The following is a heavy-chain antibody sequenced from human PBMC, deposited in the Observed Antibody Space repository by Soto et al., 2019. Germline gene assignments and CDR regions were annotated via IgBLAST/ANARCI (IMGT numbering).Heavy chain of an antibody. V-gene: IGHV1-69*01. J-gene: IGHJ6*02. CDR3: ARDLGGYHTDGMDV. Sequence: QVQLVQSGAEVKKPWSSVKVSCKASGGTFSSYAISWVRQAPGQGLEWMGGIIPIFGTANYAQKFQSRVTITADECTSTAYMELSSLRSEDTAVYYCARDLGGYHTDGMDVWGQGTPVTVSS. CDR2: IIPIFGTA. CDR1: GGTFSSYA. D-gene: IGHD3-3*01.